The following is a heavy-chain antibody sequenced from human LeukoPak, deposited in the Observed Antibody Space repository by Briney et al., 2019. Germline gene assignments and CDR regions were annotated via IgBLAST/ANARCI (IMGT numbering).Heavy chain of an antibody. V-gene: IGHV1-2*02. CDR2: INPNCGGT. CDR1: GYSFTGYY. J-gene: IGHJ4*02. CDR3: ARSFYYVSGSYSPFDY. D-gene: IGHD3-10*01. Sequence: ASVKVSCKASGYSFTGYYMHWVRQAPGPGLEWVGWINPNCGGTNYAQKFQGRGTMTSDKSISKDYMHVRRLRSGENAVYYCARSFYYVSGSYSPFDYWGQGTLVTASS.